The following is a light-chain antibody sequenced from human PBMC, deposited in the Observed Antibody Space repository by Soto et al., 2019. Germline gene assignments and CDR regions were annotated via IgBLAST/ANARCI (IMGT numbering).Light chain of an antibody. CDR2: AAS. J-gene: IGKJ2*01. CDR3: QQYDGSPYT. CDR1: QSVSSSF. V-gene: IGKV3-20*01. Sequence: EIVLTQSPGTLSLSPGERATLSCRASQSVSSSFLTWYQQKPGQAPRLLIYAASSRATVIPDRFSGSGSGTDFSLTISRLEPEDCAVYYCQQYDGSPYTFGQGTKLET.